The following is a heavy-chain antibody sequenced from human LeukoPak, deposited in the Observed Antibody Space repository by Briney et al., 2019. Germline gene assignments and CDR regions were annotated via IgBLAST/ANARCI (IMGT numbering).Heavy chain of an antibody. D-gene: IGHD3-10*01. V-gene: IGHV4-39*07. CDR1: GGSISSSSYY. CDR3: ARDLWCGEFTNDY. Sequence: SETLSLTCTVSGGSISSSSYYWGWIRQPPGKGLEWIGSIYYSGSTYYNPSLKSRVTISVDTSKNQFSLKLSSVTAADTAVYYCARDLWCGEFTNDYWGQGTLVTVSS. CDR2: IYYSGST. J-gene: IGHJ4*02.